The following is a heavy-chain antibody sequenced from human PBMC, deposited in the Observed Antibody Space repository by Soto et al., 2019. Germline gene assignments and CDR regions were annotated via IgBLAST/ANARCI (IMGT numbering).Heavy chain of an antibody. D-gene: IGHD4-17*01. CDR1: GVSFSSGSYY. CDR3: ARVNGGPYYFDK. V-gene: IGHV4-61*01. Sequence: QVQLQESGPGLVKPSATLSLTCSVSGVSFSSGSYYWSWIRQPQGKGLEWIGYIYHYTGGTNYNPSLKRRVTHSVDTSKNQLSLKLSSVTAADTAVYYCARVNGGPYYFDKWGQGTLVTVSS. J-gene: IGHJ4*02. CDR2: IYHYTGGT.